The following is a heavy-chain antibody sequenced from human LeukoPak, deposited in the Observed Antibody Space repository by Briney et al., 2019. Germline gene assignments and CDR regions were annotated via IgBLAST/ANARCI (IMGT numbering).Heavy chain of an antibody. V-gene: IGHV3-33*01. Sequence: GGSLRLSCAASGFTFSSYGMHWVRQAPGKGLEWVAVIWYDGSNKYYADSVKGRFTISRDDSKNTLHLQMNSLRAEDTAMYYCTRAHGRITRDAYLDYWGQGTLVTVSS. J-gene: IGHJ4*02. CDR1: GFTFSSYG. CDR2: IWYDGSNK. D-gene: IGHD3-10*01. CDR3: TRAHGRITRDAYLDY.